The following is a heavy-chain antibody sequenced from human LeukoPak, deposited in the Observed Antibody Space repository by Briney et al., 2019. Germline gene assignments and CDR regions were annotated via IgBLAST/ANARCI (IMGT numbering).Heavy chain of an antibody. CDR1: GFTFSSYG. V-gene: IGHV3-23*01. CDR2: ISGSGGST. Sequence: GGSLRLSCAASGFTFSSYGMSWVRQAPGKGLEWVSAISGSGGSTYYADSVKGRFTISRDNSKNTLYLQMNSLRAEDTAVYYCARDARDRPDYYDSSGYPDYWGQGTLVTVSS. J-gene: IGHJ4*02. CDR3: ARDARDRPDYYDSSGYPDY. D-gene: IGHD3-22*01.